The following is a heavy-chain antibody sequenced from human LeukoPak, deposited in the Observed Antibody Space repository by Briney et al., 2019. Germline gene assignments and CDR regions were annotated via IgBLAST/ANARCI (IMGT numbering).Heavy chain of an antibody. CDR1: GYTFTSYG. Sequence: ASVKVSCKASGYTFTSYGISWVRQAPGQGLEWMGWISAYNGNTNYAQKLQGRVTMTTDTSTSTAYMELRSLRSDDTAVYYCARRGGICTNGVCRDAFDIWGQGTMVTVSS. CDR2: ISAYNGNT. J-gene: IGHJ3*02. CDR3: ARRGGICTNGVCRDAFDI. D-gene: IGHD2-8*01. V-gene: IGHV1-18*01.